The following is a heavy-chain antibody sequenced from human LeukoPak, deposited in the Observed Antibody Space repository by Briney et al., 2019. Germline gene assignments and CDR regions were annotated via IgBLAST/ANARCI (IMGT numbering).Heavy chain of an antibody. J-gene: IGHJ4*02. D-gene: IGHD6-13*01. CDR3: AREWEAAAGHYFDY. CDR2: ISGSGGST. V-gene: IGHV3-23*01. Sequence: GGSLRLSCVASGFTFSSYAMSWVRRAPGKGLEWVSAISGSGGSTYYADSVKGRFTISRDNSKNTLYLQMNSLRAEDTAVYYCAREWEAAAGHYFDYWGQGTLVTVSS. CDR1: GFTFSSYA.